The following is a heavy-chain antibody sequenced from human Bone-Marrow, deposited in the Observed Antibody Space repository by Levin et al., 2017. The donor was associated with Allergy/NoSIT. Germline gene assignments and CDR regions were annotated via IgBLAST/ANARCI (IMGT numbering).Heavy chain of an antibody. Sequence: GGSLRLSCAASGFPFNSFSLNWVRQAPGKGLEWVASISTSSSYIFYADSVKGRFTISRDNAKESLHLQMNNLRAEDTGVYYCARPVGRQAGDFWGQGILVIVSS. CDR2: ISTSSSYI. CDR1: GFPFNSFS. CDR3: ARPVGRQAGDF. J-gene: IGHJ4*02. D-gene: IGHD1-26*01. V-gene: IGHV3-21*01.